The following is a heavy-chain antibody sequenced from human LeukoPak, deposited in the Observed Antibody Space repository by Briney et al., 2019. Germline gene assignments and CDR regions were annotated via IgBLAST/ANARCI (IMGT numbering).Heavy chain of an antibody. CDR1: GYTFTGYY. J-gene: IGHJ4*02. D-gene: IGHD6-19*01. Sequence: ASVKVSCKASGYTFTGYYMHWVRQAPGQGLEWMGWINPNSGGTNYAQKFQGRVTMTRDTSISTAYMELSRLRSDDTAVYYCARDRVGVGGNGWENWGQGTLVIVSS. CDR3: ARDRVGVGGNGWEN. V-gene: IGHV1-2*02. CDR2: INPNSGGT.